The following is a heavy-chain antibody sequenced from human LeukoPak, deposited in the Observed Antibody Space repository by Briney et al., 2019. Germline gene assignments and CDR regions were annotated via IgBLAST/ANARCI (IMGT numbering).Heavy chain of an antibody. V-gene: IGHV4-59*01. J-gene: IGHJ3*02. D-gene: IGHD3-22*01. Sequence: SESLSLTCTVSGGSISSYYWSWIRQPPGKGLEWIGYILYSVSTNYNPSLKSRVTIPVDTSKNQFSLKLSSVTAADTAVYYCARAAYYYDSSGYRQGDAFDIWGQGTMVTVSS. CDR3: ARAAYYYDSSGYRQGDAFDI. CDR1: GGSISSYY. CDR2: ILYSVST.